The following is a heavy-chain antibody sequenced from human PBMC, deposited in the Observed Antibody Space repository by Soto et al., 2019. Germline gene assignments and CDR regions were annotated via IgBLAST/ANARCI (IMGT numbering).Heavy chain of an antibody. V-gene: IGHV4-39*01. CDR2: IYYSGST. J-gene: IGHJ4*02. D-gene: IGHD5-18*01. CDR1: GGSISSSSYY. CDR3: ARVPRRYSYGLDY. Sequence: SETLSLTCTVSGGSISSSSYYWGWIRQPPGKGLEWIGSIYYSGSTYYNPSLKSRVTISVDTSKNQFSLKLSSVTAADTAVYYCARVPRRYSYGLDYWGQGTLVTSPQ.